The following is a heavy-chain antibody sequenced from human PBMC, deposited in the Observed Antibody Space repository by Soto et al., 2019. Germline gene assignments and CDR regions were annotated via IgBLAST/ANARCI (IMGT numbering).Heavy chain of an antibody. D-gene: IGHD6-13*01. J-gene: IGHJ4*02. Sequence: PXEXLKSSCKGSGYXFTSYSLICVRQMPGKGLEWIGRIEPSDSYTNYSPSFQVHVTISAYKSISTCYLQWSSLKSSYTAMYYCARAAAGSFGDYWGQGTLLTV. CDR3: ARAAAGSFGDY. CDR2: IEPSDSYT. CDR1: GYXFTSYS. V-gene: IGHV5-10-1*01.